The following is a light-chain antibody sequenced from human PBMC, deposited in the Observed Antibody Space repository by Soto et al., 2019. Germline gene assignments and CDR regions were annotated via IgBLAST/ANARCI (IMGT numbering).Light chain of an antibody. CDR1: ESVSRW. CDR3: QQYNAYSQA. CDR2: QAS. J-gene: IGKJ1*01. Sequence: DIQMTQSPSTLSASVGDRVTITCRASESVSRWLGWYQQKPGRTPKLLIYQASTLETGVPSRFSGSGSGTEFTLTISSLQPDDFATYYCQQYNAYSQAFGQGTKVEIK. V-gene: IGKV1-5*03.